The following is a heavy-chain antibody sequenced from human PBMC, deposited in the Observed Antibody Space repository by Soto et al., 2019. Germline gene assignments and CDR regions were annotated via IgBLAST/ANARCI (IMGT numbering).Heavy chain of an antibody. CDR1: GFTFSSYW. D-gene: IGHD6-25*01. CDR2: IKQDGSEK. J-gene: IGHJ4*02. Sequence: GGSLRLSCAATGFTFSSYWMSWARQAPGKGLEWVANIKQDGSEKSYGDSARGRFIISRDNAKNSLYLQMNSLRAEDTAVYYCARDSGYNYDYWGQGTLVTVSS. V-gene: IGHV3-7*01. CDR3: ARDSGYNYDY.